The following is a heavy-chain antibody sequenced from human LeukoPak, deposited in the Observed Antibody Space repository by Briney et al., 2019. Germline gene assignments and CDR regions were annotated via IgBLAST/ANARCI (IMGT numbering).Heavy chain of an antibody. CDR1: GFTFSSYS. CDR2: ISSSSSYI. D-gene: IGHD3-10*01. V-gene: IGHV3-21*01. CDR3: ARDRALWFGGPRGY. Sequence: GGSLRLSCAASGFTFSSYSMNWVRQAPGKGLEWVSSISSSSSYIYYADSVKGRFTISRDNAKNSLYLQMNSLRAEDTAVYYCARDRALWFGGPRGYWGQGTLVTVSS. J-gene: IGHJ4*02.